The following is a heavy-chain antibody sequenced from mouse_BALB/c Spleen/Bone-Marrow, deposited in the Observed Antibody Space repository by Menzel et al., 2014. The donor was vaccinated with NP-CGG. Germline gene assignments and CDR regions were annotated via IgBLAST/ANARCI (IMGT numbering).Heavy chain of an antibody. CDR1: GFNIKDTY. V-gene: IGHV14-3*02. J-gene: IGHJ2*01. Sequence: VQLQQSGAELVKSGASVKLSCTASGFNIKDTYMHWVKQRPEQGLEWIGRIDPANGNTKYDPKFQGKAIITADTSSNTAYLQLSSLTSEDTAVYYCASYVYGYYFDYWGQGTTPTVSS. CDR2: IDPANGNT. D-gene: IGHD2-2*01. CDR3: ASYVYGYYFDY.